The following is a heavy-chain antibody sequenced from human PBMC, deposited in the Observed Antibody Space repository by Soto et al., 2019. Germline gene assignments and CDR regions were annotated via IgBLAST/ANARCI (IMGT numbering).Heavy chain of an antibody. D-gene: IGHD2-15*01. CDR2: ISAYNGNT. V-gene: IGHV1-18*01. Sequence: QVQLVQSGAEVKKPGASVKVSCKASGYTFTSYGISWVRQAPGQGLEWMGWISAYNGNTNYAQKLQGRVTMTTDTASSTAYMELRSLRSDDTAVYYCARERAGYCSGGSCYSEWFDPWGKGTLVTVSS. CDR3: ARERAGYCSGGSCYSEWFDP. CDR1: GYTFTSYG. J-gene: IGHJ5*02.